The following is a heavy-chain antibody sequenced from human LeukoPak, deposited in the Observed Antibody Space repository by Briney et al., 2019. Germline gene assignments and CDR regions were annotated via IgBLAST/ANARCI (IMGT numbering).Heavy chain of an antibody. CDR2: IWNDGSNK. D-gene: IGHD6-19*01. J-gene: IGHJ4*02. V-gene: IGHV3-30*02. CDR3: AKDRAGAVAASDD. CDR1: GFSFSHYG. Sequence: GGSLRLSCAASGFSFSHYGMHWVRQAPGKGLEWVTFIWNDGSNKYYADSVRGRFTISRDNSKNTLYLQMNSLRPEDTAVYYCAKDRAGAVAASDDWGQGTLVIVSS.